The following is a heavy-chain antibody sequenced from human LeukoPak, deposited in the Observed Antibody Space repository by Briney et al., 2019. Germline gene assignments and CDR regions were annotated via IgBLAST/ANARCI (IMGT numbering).Heavy chain of an antibody. Sequence: GGSLRLSCAASGFTFSDYYMSWVRQAPGKGLEWVSVIYSGGSTYYADSVKGRFTISRDNSKNTLYLQMNSLRAEDTAVYYCARDFKGMVRGVIINYGMDVWGQGTTVTVSS. J-gene: IGHJ6*02. CDR3: ARDFKGMVRGVIINYGMDV. CDR1: GFTFSDYY. D-gene: IGHD3-10*01. CDR2: IYSGGST. V-gene: IGHV3-53*01.